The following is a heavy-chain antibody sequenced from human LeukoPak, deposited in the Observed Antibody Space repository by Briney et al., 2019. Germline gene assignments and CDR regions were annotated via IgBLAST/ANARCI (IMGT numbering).Heavy chain of an antibody. J-gene: IGHJ3*02. Sequence: GGSLRLSCEGSGFTLSSNCMHWVRQGPGKGLGWVSRIYSDGSRTNYADFVKGRFTISGDNAKNTLYLHMNSLRAEDTAVYYCARSGRGGAFDIWGQGTMVTVSS. CDR1: GFTLSSNC. CDR2: IYSDGSRT. CDR3: ARSGRGGAFDI. D-gene: IGHD1-26*01. V-gene: IGHV3-74*01.